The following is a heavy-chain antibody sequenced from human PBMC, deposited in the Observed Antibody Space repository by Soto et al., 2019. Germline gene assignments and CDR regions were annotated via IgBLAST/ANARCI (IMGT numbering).Heavy chain of an antibody. Sequence: SETLSLTCTISGGSISVYYWSWIRQPPGQALEWIGYIYDSGSPYYNPSLRSRVIISADTSKNQISLKLTSATAADTAVYYCAGGVGSSPPRYWGRGTLVTVSS. J-gene: IGHJ4*02. D-gene: IGHD1-26*01. V-gene: IGHV4-59*03. CDR2: IYDSGSP. CDR1: GGSISVYY. CDR3: AGGVGSSPPRY.